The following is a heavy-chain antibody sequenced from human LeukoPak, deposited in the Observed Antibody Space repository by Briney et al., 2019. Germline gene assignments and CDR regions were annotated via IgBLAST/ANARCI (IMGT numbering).Heavy chain of an antibody. CDR1: GFTFSSYW. V-gene: IGHV3-7*03. J-gene: IGHJ6*04. D-gene: IGHD2-15*01. Sequence: EGSLRLSCAASGFTFSSYWMSWGRQAPGKGLEWVASIKEDGSEKNYVDSVKGRFTISRDNAKNSLYLQMNSLRAEDTAIYYCARQRMVDVWGKGTTIIVSS. CDR2: IKEDGSEK. CDR3: ARQRMVDV.